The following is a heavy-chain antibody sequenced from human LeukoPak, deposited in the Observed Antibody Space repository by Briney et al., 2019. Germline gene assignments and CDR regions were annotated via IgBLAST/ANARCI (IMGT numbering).Heavy chain of an antibody. CDR3: ARDLTSNVAVTEYHYYAMDV. CDR2: ISAYNGGT. J-gene: IGHJ6*02. Sequence: ASVKVSCKASDFSFTSYGMSWVRQAPGQGLEWMGWISAYNGGTKYAQKLQGRVTMTTDTSTGTAYMELRSLRPDDTAVYYCARDLTSNVAVTEYHYYAMDVWGQGTTVTVSS. D-gene: IGHD6-19*01. V-gene: IGHV1-18*01. CDR1: DFSFTSYG.